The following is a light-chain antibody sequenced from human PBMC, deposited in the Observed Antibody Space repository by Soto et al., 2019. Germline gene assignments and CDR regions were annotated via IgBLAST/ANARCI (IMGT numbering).Light chain of an antibody. Sequence: QSALTQPASVSGSPGQPITISCTGTSSDVGGYNYVSWYQQHPGKAPKLMIYEVSNRPSGVSNRFSGSKSGNTASLTISGLQAEDEADYYCSSYTSSRMVFGGGTKLTVL. CDR3: SSYTSSRMV. CDR1: SSDVGGYNY. V-gene: IGLV2-14*01. CDR2: EVS. J-gene: IGLJ3*02.